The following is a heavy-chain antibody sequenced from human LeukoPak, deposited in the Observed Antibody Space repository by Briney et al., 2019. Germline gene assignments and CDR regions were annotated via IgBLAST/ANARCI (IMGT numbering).Heavy chain of an antibody. CDR3: ARGRIVLRYFDWPLYGMDV. CDR1: GFTFSSYS. CDR2: ISSSSSYI. J-gene: IGHJ6*02. D-gene: IGHD3-9*01. Sequence: GGSLRLSCAASGFTFSSYSMNWVRQAPGKGLEWVSSISSSSSYIYYADSVKGRFTISRDNAKNSLYLQMNSLRAEDTAVYYCARGRIVLRYFDWPLYGMDVWGQGTTVTVSS. V-gene: IGHV3-21*01.